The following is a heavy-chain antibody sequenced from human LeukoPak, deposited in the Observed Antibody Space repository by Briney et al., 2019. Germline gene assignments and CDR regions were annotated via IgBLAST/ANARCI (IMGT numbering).Heavy chain of an antibody. V-gene: IGHV4-39*01. D-gene: IGHD3-10*01. Sequence: TSETLSLTCTVSGGSLTSSGYYWGWIRQLPGKGLEWIGNFYYSGSTSFNPSLKSRVTISVDTSKNQFSLKLSSVTATDTAVYYCARHHGASGSSISKFDYWGQGTLVTVSS. CDR2: FYYSGST. J-gene: IGHJ4*02. CDR3: ARHHGASGSSISKFDY. CDR1: GGSLTSSGYY.